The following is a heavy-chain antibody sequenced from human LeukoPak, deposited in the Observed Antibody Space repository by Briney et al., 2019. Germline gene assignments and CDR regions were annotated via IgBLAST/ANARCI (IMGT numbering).Heavy chain of an antibody. CDR2: IPNSGST. Sequence: SETLSLTCTVSGVSISSHYWSWIRQPPGKGLEWIGYIPNSGSTNYNPSLKSRVTISIDTSKNQFSLNLTSVTPADTAVYYCARVGSGSFRDWGQGTLVTVSS. J-gene: IGHJ4*02. CDR3: ARVGSGSFRD. V-gene: IGHV4-59*11. D-gene: IGHD1-26*01. CDR1: GVSISSHY.